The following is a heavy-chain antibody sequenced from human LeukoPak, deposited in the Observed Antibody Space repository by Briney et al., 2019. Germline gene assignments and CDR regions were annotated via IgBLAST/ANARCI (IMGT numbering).Heavy chain of an antibody. Sequence: GGSLRLSCAASGFTFSSYWMSWVRQAPGKGLEWVANIKQDGRHKYYADSVKGRFTISRDNAKNTVILQMNSLRAEDSAVYFCARDGGPLCSSTSCYYHYMAVWGKGTTVTVSS. J-gene: IGHJ6*03. CDR1: GFTFSSYW. CDR2: IKQDGRHK. D-gene: IGHD2-2*01. V-gene: IGHV3-7*01. CDR3: ARDGGPLCSSTSCYYHYMAV.